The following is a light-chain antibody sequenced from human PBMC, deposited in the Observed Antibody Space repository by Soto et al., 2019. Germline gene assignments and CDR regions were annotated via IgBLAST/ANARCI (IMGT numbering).Light chain of an antibody. CDR2: GTS. CDR1: QSVSSKY. Sequence: EIVLTQSPGTLSLSPGERATLSCRASQSVSSKYLAWYQQKPGQAPRVLIYGTSIRASGVPERFSGGGSGTDFTLTITRLEPEDFAVYYCQQYGSALFTFGPGNKVDFK. V-gene: IGKV3-20*01. J-gene: IGKJ3*01. CDR3: QQYGSALFT.